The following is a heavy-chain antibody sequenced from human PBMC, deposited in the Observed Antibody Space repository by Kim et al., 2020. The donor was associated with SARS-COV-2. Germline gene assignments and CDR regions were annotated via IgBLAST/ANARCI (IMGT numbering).Heavy chain of an antibody. CDR3: AIPRAYSYGYFDY. D-gene: IGHD5-18*01. V-gene: IGHV5-51*01. Sequence: GESLKISCKGSGYSFTGYWIGWVRQMPGKGMEWVALTYPGDSKSIYSPSLQGQVTISADKSISTAYLQWSGLKASDTAMYYCAIPRAYSYGYFDYWGQGTLVTVSS. CDR1: GYSFTGYW. J-gene: IGHJ4*02. CDR2: TYPGDSKS.